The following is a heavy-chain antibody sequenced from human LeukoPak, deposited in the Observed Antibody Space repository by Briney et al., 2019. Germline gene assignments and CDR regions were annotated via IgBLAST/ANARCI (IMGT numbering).Heavy chain of an antibody. D-gene: IGHD3-16*01. Sequence: PGGSLRLSCAASGFTFSSYEMNWVRQAPGKGLEWVAYIGSSGSTIYYADSVKGRFTISRDNAKNSLYLQMISLRAEDTAVYYCARAYGLSWGRGTLVTVSS. CDR2: IGSSGSTI. CDR3: ARAYGLS. CDR1: GFTFSSYE. J-gene: IGHJ5*02. V-gene: IGHV3-48*03.